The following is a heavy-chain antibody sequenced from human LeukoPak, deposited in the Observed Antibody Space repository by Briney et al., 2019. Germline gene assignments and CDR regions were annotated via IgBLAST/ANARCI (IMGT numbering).Heavy chain of an antibody. CDR2: INTNTGNP. J-gene: IGHJ6*02. V-gene: IGHV7-4-1*02. D-gene: IGHD3-9*01. Sequence: GASVKVSCKASGYTFTSYAMNWVRQAPGQGLEWMGWINTNTGNPTYAQGFTGQFVFSLDTSVSTAYLQISSLKAEDTAVYYCARDEGRYYDILTGYQYYYYGMDVWGQGTTVTVSS. CDR1: GYTFTSYA. CDR3: ARDEGRYYDILTGYQYYYYGMDV.